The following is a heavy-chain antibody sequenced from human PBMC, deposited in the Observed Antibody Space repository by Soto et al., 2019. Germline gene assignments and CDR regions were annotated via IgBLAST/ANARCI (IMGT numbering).Heavy chain of an antibody. CDR2: IIPMYGST. Sequence: QVQLVQSGAEVKKPGSSVKVSCKTSGDTFSNYAISWVRQAPGQGLEWMGGIIPMYGSTNYVQKFRGRVTITADKSTGTAYMELSSRRSEDTAVYYCGRDYPPGDYLDYWGQEPWSPSPQ. V-gene: IGHV1-69*06. CDR3: GRDYPPGDYLDY. D-gene: IGHD3-10*01. J-gene: IGHJ4*01. CDR1: GDTFSNYA.